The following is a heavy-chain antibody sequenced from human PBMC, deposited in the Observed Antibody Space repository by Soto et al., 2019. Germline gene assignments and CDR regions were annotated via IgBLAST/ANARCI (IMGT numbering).Heavy chain of an antibody. CDR2: IKQDGIEK. D-gene: IGHD1-26*01. CDR1: GFTFSCCW. Sequence: EVQLVESGGGLVQPGVSLRLSCAASGFTFSCCWMSWVRQAPVQGLEWVANIKQDGIEKHYVDSVKARFTISRDNAKNSLYLQMNSLTVEDTAVYYCARDRGWVGGNTDYFDYWGQGTLVTVSS. V-gene: IGHV3-7*05. J-gene: IGHJ4*02. CDR3: ARDRGWVGGNTDYFDY.